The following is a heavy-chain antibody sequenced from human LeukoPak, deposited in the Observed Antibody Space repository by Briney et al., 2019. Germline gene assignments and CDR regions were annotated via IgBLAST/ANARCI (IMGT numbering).Heavy chain of an antibody. CDR3: ARRVGYGSGSYYDY. Sequence: GGSLRLSCAVSGFTFSSYEINWVRKAPGQGLERVSYIRSSGSTIYYADSVKGRFTFSRDNAKNSLYLQMNSLRAEDTAVYYCARRVGYGSGSYYDYWGQGTLVTVSS. CDR1: GFTFSSYE. D-gene: IGHD3-10*01. V-gene: IGHV3-48*03. CDR2: IRSSGSTI. J-gene: IGHJ4*02.